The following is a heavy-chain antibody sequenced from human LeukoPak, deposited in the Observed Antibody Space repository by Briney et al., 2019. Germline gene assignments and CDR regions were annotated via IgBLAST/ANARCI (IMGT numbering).Heavy chain of an antibody. V-gene: IGHV3-23*01. CDR1: GFTFSSYA. CDR2: ISGSGGST. D-gene: IGHD2-2*02. CDR3: AKDDRVVPAAITPGNMVANDY. Sequence: GGSLRLSCAASGFTFSSYAMSWVRQAPGKGLEWVSAISGSGGSTYYADSVKGRFTISRDNSKNTLYLQMNSLRAEDTAVHYCAKDDRVVPAAITPGNMVANDYWGQGTLVTVSS. J-gene: IGHJ4*02.